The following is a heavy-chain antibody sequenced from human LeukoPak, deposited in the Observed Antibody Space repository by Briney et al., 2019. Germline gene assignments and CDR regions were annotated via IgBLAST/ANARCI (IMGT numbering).Heavy chain of an antibody. J-gene: IGHJ4*02. V-gene: IGHV6-1*01. Sequence: SQTLSLTCVISGDSFSSKSAAWNWVRQPPSRGLEWLGRTFYRSKWYNDYAVSVKGLLTVNPDTSKNKFSLHLNSVTPDDTAVYYCVRSTGPLDVWGQGTLVTVSS. CDR2: TFYRSKWYN. D-gene: IGHD7-27*01. CDR1: GDSFSSKSAA. CDR3: VRSTGPLDV.